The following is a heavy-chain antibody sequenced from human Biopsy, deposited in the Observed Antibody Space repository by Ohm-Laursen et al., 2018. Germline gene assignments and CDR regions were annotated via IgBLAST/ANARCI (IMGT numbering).Heavy chain of an antibody. CDR3: ARAKLEPVYYYYGMDV. V-gene: IGHV1-69*06. CDR2: NIPILGTG. Sequence: SVKVSCKTPGGTFSNYGVNWVRQAPGQGLEWLGGNIPILGTGNYAQKFQDRVTVAADTSTSTATMELRSLRSDDTAVYYCARAKLEPVYYYYGMDVWGQGTTVTVSS. D-gene: IGHD1-1*01. CDR1: GGTFSNYG. J-gene: IGHJ6*02.